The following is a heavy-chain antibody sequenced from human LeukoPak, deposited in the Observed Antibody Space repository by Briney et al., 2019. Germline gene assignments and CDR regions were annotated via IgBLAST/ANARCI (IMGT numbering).Heavy chain of an antibody. CDR1: GFTFSNAW. V-gene: IGHV3-15*01. CDR3: TTDYTDIVATIH. Sequence: KTGGSLRLSCAASGFTFSNAWMSWARQAPGKGLEWVGRIKSKTDGGTTDYAAPVKGRFTISRDDSKNTLYLQMNSLKTEDTAVYYCTTDYTDIVATIHWGQGTLVTVSS. J-gene: IGHJ4*02. CDR2: IKSKTDGGTT. D-gene: IGHD5-12*01.